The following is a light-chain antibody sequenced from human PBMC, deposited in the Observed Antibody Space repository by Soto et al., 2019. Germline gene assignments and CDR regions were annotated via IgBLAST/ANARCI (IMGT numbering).Light chain of an antibody. CDR3: QQYNNWPPR. V-gene: IGKV3-15*01. CDR1: QSVSSN. J-gene: IGKJ1*01. Sequence: EIVMTQSPATLSVSPGERATLSCRASQSVSSNLAWYQQKPGQAPRLLIYGASTRATGIPARFSGSGSGTEFTLTIRSLQSEDFAVYYCQQYNNWPPRFGQGTKVEIK. CDR2: GAS.